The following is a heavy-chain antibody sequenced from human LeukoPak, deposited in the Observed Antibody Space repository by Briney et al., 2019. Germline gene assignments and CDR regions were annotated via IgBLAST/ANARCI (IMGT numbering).Heavy chain of an antibody. Sequence: GGSLRLSCAASGFSFNAYAMSWVRQAPGEGLEWFSGIGNGGSYTYYADFVKGRFTISRDNSKYTLFLQMNSLRAEDTAVYYCAKDRMVRGVIIEELDYWGQGTLVTVSS. V-gene: IGHV3-23*03. CDR1: GFSFNAYA. CDR2: IGNGGSYT. D-gene: IGHD3-10*01. J-gene: IGHJ4*02. CDR3: AKDRMVRGVIIEELDY.